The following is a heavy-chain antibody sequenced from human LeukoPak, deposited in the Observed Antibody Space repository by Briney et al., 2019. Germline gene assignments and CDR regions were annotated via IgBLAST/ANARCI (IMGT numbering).Heavy chain of an antibody. CDR3: ARADYSGGWAGGFDI. V-gene: IGHV4-34*01. CDR1: GGSLSGSY. CDR2: INHSGSA. J-gene: IGHJ3*02. Sequence: PSETLSLTCAVYGGSLSGSYWSWIRQPPGKGLEWIGEINHSGSANYNPSLKSRVTLSIDKSKNQFSLNLNSVTAADTAVYYCARADYSGGWAGGFDIWGHGTMVTVSS. D-gene: IGHD6-19*01.